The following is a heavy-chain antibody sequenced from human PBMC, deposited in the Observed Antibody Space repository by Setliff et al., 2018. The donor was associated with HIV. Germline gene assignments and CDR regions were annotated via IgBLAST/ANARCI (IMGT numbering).Heavy chain of an antibody. CDR2: SIPIFGTA. CDR3: ATNPEMATINYYYYYMGV. Sequence: ASVKVSCKASGGTFRTFGISWVRQAPGQGLEWMGGSIPIFGTAKYAQKFQGRVTITADGSTSTAYMELSSLRSEDTAVYYCATNPEMATINYYYYYMGVWGKGTTVTVSS. CDR1: GGTFRTFG. J-gene: IGHJ6*03. D-gene: IGHD5-12*01. V-gene: IGHV1-69*13.